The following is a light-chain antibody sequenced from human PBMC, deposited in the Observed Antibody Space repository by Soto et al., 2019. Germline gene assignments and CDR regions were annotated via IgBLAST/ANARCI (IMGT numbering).Light chain of an antibody. CDR2: DDN. CDR1: SSNIGGNS. Sequence: QPPSVSAAPGQKVTISCSGSSSNIGGNSVSWYQQLPGTAPKLLIYDDNKRPSGIPDRFSGSKSGTSATLGITGFQTGDEADYYCGSWDSSLSAYVFGTGTRSPS. J-gene: IGLJ1*01. V-gene: IGLV1-51*01. CDR3: GSWDSSLSAYV.